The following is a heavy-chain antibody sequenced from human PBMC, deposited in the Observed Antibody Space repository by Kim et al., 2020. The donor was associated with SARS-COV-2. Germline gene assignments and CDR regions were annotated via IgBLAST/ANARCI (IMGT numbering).Heavy chain of an antibody. D-gene: IGHD2-2*01. V-gene: IGHV3-15*01. Sequence: GGSLRLSCAASGFTFSNAWMSWVRQAPGKGLEWVGRIKSKTDGGTTDYAAPVKGRFTISRDDSKNTLYLQMNSLKTEDTAVYYCTTDPTVPAAMDFDYWGQGTLVTVSS. J-gene: IGHJ4*02. CDR1: GFTFSNAW. CDR3: TTDPTVPAAMDFDY. CDR2: IKSKTDGGTT.